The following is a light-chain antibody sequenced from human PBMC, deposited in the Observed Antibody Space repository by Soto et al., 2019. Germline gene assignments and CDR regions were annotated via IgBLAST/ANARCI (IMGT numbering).Light chain of an antibody. CDR2: AVS. V-gene: IGLV2-8*01. CDR1: SSDVGGYNS. Sequence: QSVLAQPPSASGSPGQSVTISCTGTSSDVGGYNSVSWYQQHPGKAPKLIIYAVSERPSGVPDRFSGSKSGNTASLTVSGLQAEDEADYYCNSFAGSNNLSVFXTGTKVTV. J-gene: IGLJ1*01. CDR3: NSFAGSNNLSV.